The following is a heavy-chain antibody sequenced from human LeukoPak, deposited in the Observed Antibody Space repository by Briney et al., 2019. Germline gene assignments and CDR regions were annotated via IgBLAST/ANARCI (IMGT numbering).Heavy chain of an antibody. CDR1: VFTLSNYA. V-gene: IGHV3-30*04. D-gene: IGHD5-12*01. Sequence: PGRSLRLSCAASVFTLSNYALNSVRQGPGQRLEWWAFVSSDGSYDYYVDSVKGRFTVSRDNSSNTLYLQMNSLPIHDTAVYFCLSGYDLPYYWGQGTLVTVSS. J-gene: IGHJ4*02. CDR3: LSGYDLPYY. CDR2: VSSDGSYD.